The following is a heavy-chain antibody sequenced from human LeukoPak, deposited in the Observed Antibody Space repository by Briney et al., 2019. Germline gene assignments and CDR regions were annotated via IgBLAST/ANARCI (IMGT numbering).Heavy chain of an antibody. D-gene: IGHD4-11*01. J-gene: IGHJ5*02. V-gene: IGHV1-18*01. CDR3: AREGLYSNYGRNWFDP. CDR1: GYTFTSYG. CDR2: ISAYNGDT. Sequence: GASVKVSCKASGYTFTSYGISWVRQAPGQGLEWMGWISAYNGDTNYAQKLQGRVTMTTDTSTSTAYMELRSLRSDDTAVYYCAREGLYSNYGRNWFDPWGQGTLVTVSS.